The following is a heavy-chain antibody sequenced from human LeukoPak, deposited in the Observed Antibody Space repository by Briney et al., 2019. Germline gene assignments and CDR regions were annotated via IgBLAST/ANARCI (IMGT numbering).Heavy chain of an antibody. J-gene: IGHJ4*02. V-gene: IGHV3-64*04. CDR1: GFTFSSYA. CDR3: ARALLWFGEPCHIDY. D-gene: IGHD3-10*01. Sequence: GGSLRLPCSASGFTFSSYAMHWVRQAPGKGLEYVSAISRNGGSTYYADSVKGRFTISRDNSKNTLYLQMSSLRSDDTAVYYCARALLWFGEPCHIDYWGQGTLVTASS. CDR2: ISRNGGST.